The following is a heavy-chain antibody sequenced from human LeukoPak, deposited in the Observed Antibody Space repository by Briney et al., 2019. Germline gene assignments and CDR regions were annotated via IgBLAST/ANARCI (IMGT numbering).Heavy chain of an antibody. CDR2: INWNGGST. CDR1: GFTFDDYG. D-gene: IGHD2-2*01. Sequence: PGGSLRLSCAASGFTFDDYGMCWVRQAPGKGLEWVSGINWNGGSTGYADSVKGRFTISRDNAKNSLYLQMISLRAEDTALYYCARATGYCSSTSCYSGAFDIWGQGTMVTVSS. V-gene: IGHV3-20*04. J-gene: IGHJ3*02. CDR3: ARATGYCSSTSCYSGAFDI.